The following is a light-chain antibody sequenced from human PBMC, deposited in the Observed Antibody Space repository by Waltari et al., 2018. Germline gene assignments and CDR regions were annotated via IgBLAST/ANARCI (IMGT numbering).Light chain of an antibody. Sequence: DIQMTQSPSSLSASLGDRVTITCRASENVNNFLNWYQQKPGKAPKLLIYKASTLQSGVPSRFSGSGSGTDYTFTISSLQSEDFATYYCQQGYGPPFTFGPGTKLDIK. CDR2: KAS. CDR3: QQGYGPPFT. CDR1: ENVNNF. J-gene: IGKJ3*01. V-gene: IGKV1-39*01.